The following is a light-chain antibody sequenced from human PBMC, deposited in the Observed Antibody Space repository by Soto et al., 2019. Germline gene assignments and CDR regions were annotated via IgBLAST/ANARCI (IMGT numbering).Light chain of an antibody. CDR3: SSYTSSSTLMV. V-gene: IGLV2-14*01. Sequence: QSALTQPASVSGSPGQSITISCSGTSSVIGAYNFVSWYQQHPGKAPKLMIFDVSYRPSGVSNRFSGSKSGNTASLTISGLQAEDEADYYCSSYTSSSTLMVFGGGTKLTVL. CDR1: SSVIGAYNF. J-gene: IGLJ2*01. CDR2: DVS.